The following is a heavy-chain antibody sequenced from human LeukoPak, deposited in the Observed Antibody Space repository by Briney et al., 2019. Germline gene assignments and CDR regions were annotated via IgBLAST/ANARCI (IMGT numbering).Heavy chain of an antibody. J-gene: IGHJ4*02. CDR3: AKSGSGYSYGLDY. CDR2: ISYDGSNK. Sequence: GGSLRLSCAASGFTFSSYGMHWVRQAPGKGLEWVAVISYDGSNKYYADSVKGRFTISRDNSKNTLYLQMNSLRAEDTAVYHCAKSGSGYSYGLDYWGQGTLVTVSS. D-gene: IGHD5-18*01. V-gene: IGHV3-30*18. CDR1: GFTFSSYG.